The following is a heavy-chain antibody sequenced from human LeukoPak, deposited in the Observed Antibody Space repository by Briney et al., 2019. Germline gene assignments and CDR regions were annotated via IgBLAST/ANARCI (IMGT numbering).Heavy chain of an antibody. CDR3: ARGTYDYASGTYYPPDY. J-gene: IGHJ4*02. CDR1: GLTFSSYD. Sequence: PGWALRLSRAPSGLTFSSYDMPWVGQGTGKGRKWVSAISSAGDTYYPDSVKGRFTISRESAKNSLYLQMNSLSAGDTAVYYCARGTYDYASGTYYPPDYWGQGTLVTVSS. CDR2: ISSAGDT. D-gene: IGHD3-10*01. V-gene: IGHV3-13*01.